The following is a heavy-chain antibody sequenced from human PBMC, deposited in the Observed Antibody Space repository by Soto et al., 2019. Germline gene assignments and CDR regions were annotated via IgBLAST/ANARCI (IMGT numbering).Heavy chain of an antibody. CDR1: GFTFSNAW. V-gene: IGHV3-15*01. CDR2: IKSKTDGGTT. CDR3: TTRRLYSGYKIFNY. J-gene: IGHJ4*02. D-gene: IGHD5-12*01. Sequence: SLRLSCAASGFTFSNAWMSWVRQAPGKGLEWVGRIKSKTDGGTTDYAAPVKGRFTISRDDSKDTLYLQMNSLKTEDTAVYYCTTRRLYSGYKIFNYGGQEPLVTVP.